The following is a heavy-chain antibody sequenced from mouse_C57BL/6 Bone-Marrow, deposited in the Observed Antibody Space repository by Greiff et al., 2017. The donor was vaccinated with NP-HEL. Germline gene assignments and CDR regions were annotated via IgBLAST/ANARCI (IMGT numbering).Heavy chain of an antibody. D-gene: IGHD2-4*01. Sequence: VQLQQSGPGLVQPSQSLSITCTVSGFSLTSYGVHWVRQSPGKGLEWLGVIWSGGSTDCNAAFISRLSISKDNSKSQVFFKMTGLQADETAIYYCARKPYDYELGMDYWGQGTSVTVSS. V-gene: IGHV2-2*01. J-gene: IGHJ4*01. CDR1: GFSLTSYG. CDR3: ARKPYDYELGMDY. CDR2: IWSGGST.